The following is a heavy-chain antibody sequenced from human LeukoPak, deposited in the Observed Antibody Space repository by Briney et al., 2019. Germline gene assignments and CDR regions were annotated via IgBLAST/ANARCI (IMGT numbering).Heavy chain of an antibody. CDR3: GKSEVTIPDSH. CDR1: GFVFKNYW. V-gene: IGHV3-7*01. J-gene: IGHJ4*02. CDR2: INYDGSEK. Sequence: GGSLRLSCPASGFVFKNYWMSWVRQAPGKGLEWLANINYDGSEKYHVDSVKGRFTISRDNAKNSLYLQMNSLRVEDTAVYYCGKSEVTIPDSHWGQGTPVTVSS. D-gene: IGHD2-21*02.